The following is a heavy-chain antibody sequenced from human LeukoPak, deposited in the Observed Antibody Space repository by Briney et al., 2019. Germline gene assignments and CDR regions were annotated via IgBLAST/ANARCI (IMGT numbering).Heavy chain of an antibody. J-gene: IGHJ4*02. V-gene: IGHV3-7*03. CDR2: IKQDGGEK. Sequence: GGSLRLSCVASGLTFSSYWMSWVRQAPGKGLEWVANIKQDGGEKYYVDSVKGRFTISRDNAKSSLYLQMNSLRVEDTALYYCARGTFSPQGSYYGHWGQGTLVTVSS. CDR1: GLTFSSYW. D-gene: IGHD1-26*01. CDR3: ARGTFSPQGSYYGH.